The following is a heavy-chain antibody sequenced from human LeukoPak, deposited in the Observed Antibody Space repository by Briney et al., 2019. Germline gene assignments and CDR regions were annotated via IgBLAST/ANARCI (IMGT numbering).Heavy chain of an antibody. J-gene: IGHJ4*02. V-gene: IGHV3-30*04. Sequence: RGSLRLSCEASGFIFSSYAMHWVRQAPGKGLEWVAVISYDGSNKYYADSVKGRFTISRDNSKNTLYLQMNSLRAEDTAVYYCARGPVRVPTYYDYAWGSYPDYWGQGTLVTVSS. D-gene: IGHD3-16*02. CDR3: ARGPVRVPTYYDYAWGSYPDY. CDR2: ISYDGSNK. CDR1: GFIFSSYA.